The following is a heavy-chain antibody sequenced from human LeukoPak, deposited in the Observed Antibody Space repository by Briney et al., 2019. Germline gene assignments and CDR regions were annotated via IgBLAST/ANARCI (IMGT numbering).Heavy chain of an antibody. CDR3: ATEGYYLEH. J-gene: IGHJ4*02. V-gene: IGHV4-39*01. Sequence: KTSETLSVTCTVSGVSICSNDYYWGWLRQPPGEGLEWIGNIHYAGSSYYNPSLKSRVTIFVDTSKNLFSLRLSSVTAADTAVYYCATEGYYLEHWGQGTLVTVSS. CDR1: GVSICSNDYY. CDR2: IHYAGSS.